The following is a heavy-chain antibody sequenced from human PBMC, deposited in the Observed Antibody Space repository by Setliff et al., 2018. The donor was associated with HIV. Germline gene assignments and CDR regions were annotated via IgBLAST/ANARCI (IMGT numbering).Heavy chain of an antibody. D-gene: IGHD3-10*01. J-gene: IGHJ5*02. CDR3: ARDEGLWFGAKRNWFYP. Sequence: PSETLSLTCTVSGDSKSSNTFYWGWIRQPPGKGLEWIGSIYYSGSTYYNPSLKSRVTISVDTSKNQFSLKLTSVTAADTAVYSCARDEGLWFGAKRNWFYPWGQGTLVTVSS. CDR2: IYYSGST. CDR1: GDSKSSNTFY. V-gene: IGHV4-39*07.